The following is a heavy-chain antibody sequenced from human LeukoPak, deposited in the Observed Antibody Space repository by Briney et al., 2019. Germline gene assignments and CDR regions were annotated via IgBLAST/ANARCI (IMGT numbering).Heavy chain of an antibody. D-gene: IGHD6-13*01. CDR2: IRYDGSNK. J-gene: IGHJ4*02. V-gene: IGHV3-30*02. CDR3: AKVVSSSWGYFDY. CDR1: GFTFSSYG. Sequence: TGGSLRLSCAGSGFTFSSYGMHWVRQPPGKGLEWVAFIRYDGSNKYYADSVKGRFTISRDNSKNTLYLQMNSLRAEDTAVYYCAKVVSSSWGYFDYWGQGTLVTVSS.